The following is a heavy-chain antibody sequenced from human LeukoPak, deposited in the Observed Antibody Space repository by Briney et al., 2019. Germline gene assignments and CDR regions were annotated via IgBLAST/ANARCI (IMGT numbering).Heavy chain of an antibody. CDR2: TSSGSSTI. Sequence: GGSLRLSCAASGFTFSGYDMSWVRQAPGKGLEWVSYTSSGSSTIYYADSVKSRFTISRDNAKNSLYLQMNSLRAEDTAVYYCARLRYYGMDAWGQGTTVTVSS. CDR3: ARLRYYGMDA. J-gene: IGHJ6*02. CDR1: GFTFSGYD. V-gene: IGHV3-48*04.